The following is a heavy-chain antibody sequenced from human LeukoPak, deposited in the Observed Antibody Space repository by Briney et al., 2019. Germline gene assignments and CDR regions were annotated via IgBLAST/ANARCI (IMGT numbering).Heavy chain of an antibody. CDR2: VYTRGNT. J-gene: IGHJ5*02. Sequence: SETLSLTRTVSGGSLSNSYWSWIRQPAGEGLEWIGRVYTRGNTDYNPSLKSRVTMSIDTSKNQFSLKLSSVTAADTAVYYCARDIWNGGRWFDPWGQGTLVIVSS. V-gene: IGHV4-4*07. D-gene: IGHD1-1*01. CDR1: GGSLSNSY. CDR3: ARDIWNGGRWFDP.